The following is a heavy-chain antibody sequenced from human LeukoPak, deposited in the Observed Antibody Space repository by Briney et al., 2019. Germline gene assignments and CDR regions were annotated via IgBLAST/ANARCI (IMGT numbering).Heavy chain of an antibody. V-gene: IGHV4-39*01. CDR3: ARLRGWFDP. CDR1: GGSISSSSYY. J-gene: IGHJ5*02. Sequence: PSETLSLTCTVSGGSISSSSYYWGWIRQPPGKGLEWIGSIYHSGSTYYNPSLKSRVTISVDTSKNQFSLELSSVTAADTAVYYCARLRGWFDPWGQGTLVTVSS. CDR2: IYHSGST.